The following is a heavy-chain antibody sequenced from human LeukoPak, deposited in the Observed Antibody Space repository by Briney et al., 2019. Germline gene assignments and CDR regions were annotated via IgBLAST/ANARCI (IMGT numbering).Heavy chain of an antibody. CDR3: AKGRPDDFFAFHI. CDR1: GFTFDDYA. D-gene: IGHD2-21*02. J-gene: IGHJ3*02. Sequence: GGSLRLSCAASGFTFDDYAMHWVRQAPGKGLEWVSGISWNSGSIGYADSVKGRFTISRDNAKNSLYLQMNSLRAEDMALYYCAKGRPDDFFAFHIWGQGTMVTVSS. CDR2: ISWNSGSI. V-gene: IGHV3-9*03.